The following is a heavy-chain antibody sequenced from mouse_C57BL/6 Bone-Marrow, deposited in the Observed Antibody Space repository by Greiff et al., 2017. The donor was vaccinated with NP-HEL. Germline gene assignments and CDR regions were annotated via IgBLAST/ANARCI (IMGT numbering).Heavy chain of an antibody. D-gene: IGHD1-1*01. Sequence: EVKLQESGPGLVKPSQSLSLTCSVTGYSITSGYYWNWIRQFPGNKLEWMGYISYDGSNNYNPSLKNRISITRDTSKNQFFLQLNSVTTEDTATYDCARKFHSYGAWFAYWGQGTLVTVSA. J-gene: IGHJ3*01. CDR3: ARKFHSYGAWFAY. CDR2: ISYDGSN. V-gene: IGHV3-6*01. CDR1: GYSITSGYY.